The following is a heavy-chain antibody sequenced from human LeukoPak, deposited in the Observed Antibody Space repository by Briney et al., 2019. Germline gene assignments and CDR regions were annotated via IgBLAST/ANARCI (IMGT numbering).Heavy chain of an antibody. D-gene: IGHD3-16*02. J-gene: IGHJ3*02. Sequence: SETLSLTCTLSGGSISSSRYYWGWIRQPPGKGLEWIGRIYYSGSTYYNPSLESRVTISVDTSKNQFSLKLSSVTAADTAVYYCARQGYHDAFDIWGQGTMVTVSS. CDR2: IYYSGST. CDR3: ARQGYHDAFDI. CDR1: GGSISSSRYY. V-gene: IGHV4-39*01.